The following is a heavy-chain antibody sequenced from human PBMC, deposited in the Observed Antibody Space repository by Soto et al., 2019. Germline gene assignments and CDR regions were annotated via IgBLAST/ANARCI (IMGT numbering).Heavy chain of an antibody. CDR3: ARRKVAARPPGYGMDV. Sequence: PGESLKISCKGSGYGFTSYWISWVRQMPGKGLEWMGRIDPSDSYTNYSPSFQGHVTISADKSISTAYLQWSSLKASDTAMYYCARRKVAARPPGYGMDVWGQGTTVTVSS. CDR1: GYGFTSYW. CDR2: IDPSDSYT. J-gene: IGHJ6*02. D-gene: IGHD6-6*01. V-gene: IGHV5-10-1*01.